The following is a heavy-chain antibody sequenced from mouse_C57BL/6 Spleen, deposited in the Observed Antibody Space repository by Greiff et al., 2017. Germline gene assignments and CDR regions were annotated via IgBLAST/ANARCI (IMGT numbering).Heavy chain of an antibody. J-gene: IGHJ3*01. CDR2: ISDGGSYT. Sequence: EVQGVESGGGLVKPGGSLKLSCAASGFTFSSYAMSWFRQTPEKRLEWVATISDGGSYTYYPDNVKGRFTISRDNAKNNLYLQMSHLKSEDTAMYYCAKPLYYDYDEGFAYWGQGTLVTVSA. D-gene: IGHD2-4*01. CDR1: GFTFSSYA. CDR3: AKPLYYDYDEGFAY. V-gene: IGHV5-4*01.